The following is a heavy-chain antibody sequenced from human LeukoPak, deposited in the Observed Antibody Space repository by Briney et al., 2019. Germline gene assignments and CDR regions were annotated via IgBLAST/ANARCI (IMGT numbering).Heavy chain of an antibody. CDR1: GGSISSSSFY. Sequence: SETLSLTCTVSGGSISSSSFYWGWIRQPPGKGLEWIGRIYYSGSTYYNPSLKSRVTISVDTSKNQFSLKLSSVTAADTAVYYCARVGGTYNWFDPWGQGTLVTVSS. D-gene: IGHD1-1*01. V-gene: IGHV4-39*07. CDR2: IYYSGST. J-gene: IGHJ5*02. CDR3: ARVGGTYNWFDP.